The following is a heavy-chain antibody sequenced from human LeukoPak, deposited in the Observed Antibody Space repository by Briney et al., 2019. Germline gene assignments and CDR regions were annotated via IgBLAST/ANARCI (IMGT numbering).Heavy chain of an antibody. Sequence: GSLRLSCAASGFTVSNNYMSWVRQAPGKGLEWVSVIYSGDNTYYVESVKGRFTISRDNSKNTLFLQMNRLRAEDTAVYYCAGRRVLDASFDYWGQGTLVTVSS. CDR1: GFTVSNNY. CDR3: AGRRVLDASFDY. D-gene: IGHD3-16*01. V-gene: IGHV3-66*02. CDR2: IYSGDNT. J-gene: IGHJ4*02.